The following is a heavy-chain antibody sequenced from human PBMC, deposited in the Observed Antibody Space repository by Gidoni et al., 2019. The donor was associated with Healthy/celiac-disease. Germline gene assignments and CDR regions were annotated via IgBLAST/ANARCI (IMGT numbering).Heavy chain of an antibody. Sequence: QVQLQESGPGLVKPSETLSLTCTVSGGSISSYYWSWIRQPPGKGLEWIGYIYYRGSTNYNPSLKSRVTISVDTSKNQLSLKLSSVTAADTAVYYCARGSRKGGVADWGQGTLVTVSS. CDR2: IYYRGST. J-gene: IGHJ4*02. V-gene: IGHV4-59*01. D-gene: IGHD2-8*01. CDR1: GGSISSYY. CDR3: ARGSRKGGVAD.